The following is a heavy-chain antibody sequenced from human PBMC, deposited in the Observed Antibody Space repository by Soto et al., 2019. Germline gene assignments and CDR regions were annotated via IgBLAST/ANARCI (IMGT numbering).Heavy chain of an antibody. CDR3: ARGSSPYYYYGMDV. V-gene: IGHV4-30-2*01. CDR2: IYHSGST. CDR1: GGSISSGGYS. J-gene: IGHJ6*02. D-gene: IGHD6-13*01. Sequence: QLQLQESGSGLVKPSRTLSLTCAVSGGSISSGGYSWSWIRQPPGKGLEWIGYIYHSGSTYYNPSLKSRVTISVDRSKNQSSLKLSSVTAADTAVYYCARGSSPYYYYGMDVWGQGTTVTVSS.